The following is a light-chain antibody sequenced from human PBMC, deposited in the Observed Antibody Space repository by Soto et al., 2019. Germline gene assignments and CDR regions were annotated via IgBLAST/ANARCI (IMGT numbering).Light chain of an antibody. CDR1: QDISNY. J-gene: IGKJ4*01. Sequence: DIQMTQSPSSLSASVGDRVTITCQASQDISNYLNWYQQKPGKAPKLLLFDASNVETGVPSRFSGSGSGTDFTFTIHSLQPEDAATYYCQQYEDLPLTFGGGTKVGIK. CDR2: DAS. CDR3: QQYEDLPLT. V-gene: IGKV1-33*01.